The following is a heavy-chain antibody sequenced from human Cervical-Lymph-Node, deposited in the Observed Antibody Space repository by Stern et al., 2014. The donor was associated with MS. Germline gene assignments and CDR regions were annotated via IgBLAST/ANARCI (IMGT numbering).Heavy chain of an antibody. J-gene: IGHJ6*02. D-gene: IGHD1-7*01. V-gene: IGHV3-30*04. CDR2: ISYDGSNK. Sequence: VHLVESGGGVVQPGRSLRLSCAASGFTFSSYAMHWVRQAPGKGLEWVAVISYDGSNKYYADSVKGRFTISRDNSKNTLYLQMNSLRAEDTAVYYCARDRNRELPNYYYYYGMDVWGQGTTVTVSS. CDR1: GFTFSSYA. CDR3: ARDRNRELPNYYYYYGMDV.